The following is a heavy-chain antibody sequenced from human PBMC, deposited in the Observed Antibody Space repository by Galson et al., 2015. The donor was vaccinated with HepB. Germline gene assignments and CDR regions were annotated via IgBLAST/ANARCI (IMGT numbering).Heavy chain of an antibody. V-gene: IGHV3-21*01. CDR2: ISSSSSYI. J-gene: IGHJ3*02. Sequence: SLRLSCAASGFTFSSYSMNWVRQAPGKGLEWVSSISSSSSYIYYADSVKGRFTISRDNAKNSLYLQMNSLRAEDTAVYYCARDSYYDSWEADAFDIWGQGTMVTVSS. D-gene: IGHD3-22*01. CDR1: GFTFSSYS. CDR3: ARDSYYDSWEADAFDI.